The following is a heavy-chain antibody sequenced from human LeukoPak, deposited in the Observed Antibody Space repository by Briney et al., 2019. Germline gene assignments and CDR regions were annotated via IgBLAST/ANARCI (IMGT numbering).Heavy chain of an antibody. V-gene: IGHV4-39*07. CDR2: IYYSGST. Sequence: MSSETLSLTCTVSGDSISSSSYYWGWIRQPPGKGLEWIGSIYYSGSTYYNPSLKSRVTISVDTSKNQFSLKLSSVTAADTAVYYCARGGSSLFDYWGQGTLVTVSS. CDR1: GDSISSSSYY. D-gene: IGHD2-15*01. J-gene: IGHJ4*02. CDR3: ARGGSSLFDY.